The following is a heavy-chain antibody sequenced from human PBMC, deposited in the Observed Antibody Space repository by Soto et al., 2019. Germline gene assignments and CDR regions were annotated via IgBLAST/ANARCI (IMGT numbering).Heavy chain of an antibody. D-gene: IGHD2-15*01. J-gene: IGHJ4*02. CDR3: GKVLVGATGHTDSDS. CDR2: VDYNGVT. Sequence: SETLSLTCTVSGGSIYRSGYYWGWIRQPPGRGLEWIGNVDYNGVTYSNPSLKSRVTISRDTSKNQFSLKLTSVTAADTALYYCGKVLVGATGHTDSDSWGPGTLVTVSS. V-gene: IGHV4-39*01. CDR1: GGSIYRSGYY.